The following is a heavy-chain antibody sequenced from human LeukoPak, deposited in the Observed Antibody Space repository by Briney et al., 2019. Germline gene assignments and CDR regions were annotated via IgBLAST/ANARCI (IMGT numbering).Heavy chain of an antibody. CDR3: ARAYYYDSSGYYFFDY. Sequence: PSETLSLTCTVSGGSISSYYWSWIRQPAGKGLEWIGRIYTSGSTNYNPSLKSRVTISVDKSKNQFSLKLSSVTRADTAVYYCARAYYYDSSGYYFFDYWGQGTLVTVSS. V-gene: IGHV4-4*07. D-gene: IGHD3-22*01. CDR2: IYTSGST. J-gene: IGHJ4*02. CDR1: GGSISSYY.